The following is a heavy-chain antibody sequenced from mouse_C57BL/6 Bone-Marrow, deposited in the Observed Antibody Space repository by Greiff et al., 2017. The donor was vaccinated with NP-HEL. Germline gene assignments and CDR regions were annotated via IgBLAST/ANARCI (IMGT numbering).Heavy chain of an antibody. CDR2: IDPETGGT. J-gene: IGHJ4*01. V-gene: IGHV1-15*01. Sequence: VQLQESGAELVRPGASVTLSCKASGYTFTDYEMHWVKQTPVHGLEWIGAIDPETGGTAYNQKFKGKAILTADKSSSTAYMELRSLTSEDSAVYYCTNYGSRRAMDYWGQGTSVTVSS. CDR1: GYTFTDYE. CDR3: TNYGSRRAMDY. D-gene: IGHD1-1*01.